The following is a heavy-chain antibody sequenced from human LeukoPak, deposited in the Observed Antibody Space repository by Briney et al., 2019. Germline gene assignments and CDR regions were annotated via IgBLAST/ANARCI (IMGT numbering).Heavy chain of an antibody. V-gene: IGHV4-38-2*02. D-gene: IGHD3-3*01. CDR2: IYHSGST. CDR3: ARDSNADYDFWSGLIQYYFDY. J-gene: IGHJ4*02. Sequence: SSETLSLTCAVSGYSISSGYYWGWIRQPPGKGLEWIGSIYHSGSTYYNPSLKSRVTISVDTSKNQFSLKLSSVTAADTAVYYCARDSNADYDFWSGLIQYYFDYWGQGTLVTVSS. CDR1: GYSISSGYY.